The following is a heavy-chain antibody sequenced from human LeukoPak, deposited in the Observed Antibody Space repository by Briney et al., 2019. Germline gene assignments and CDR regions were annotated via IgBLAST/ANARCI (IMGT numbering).Heavy chain of an antibody. CDR3: ARVSGGDFWSPYYYYYYMDV. CDR2: IYYSGST. J-gene: IGHJ6*03. D-gene: IGHD3-3*01. Sequence: NPSETLSLTCTVSGGSISSYYWSWIRQPPGKGLEWIGYIYYSGSTNYNPSLESRVTILVDTSKNQFSLKLSSVTAADTAVYYCARVSGGDFWSPYYYYYYMDVWGKGTTVTVSS. CDR1: GGSISSYY. V-gene: IGHV4-59*01.